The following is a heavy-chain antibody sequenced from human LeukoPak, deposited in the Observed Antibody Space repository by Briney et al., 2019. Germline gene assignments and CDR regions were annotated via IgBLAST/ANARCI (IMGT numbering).Heavy chain of an antibody. CDR1: GFTFSGSA. Sequence: PGGSLRLSCAASGFTFSGSAMHWVRQASGKGLEWVGRIRSKANSYATAYAASVKGRFTISRDDSKNTAYLQMNSLKTEDTAVYYCTRDVGSYRPFDYWGQGTLVTVSS. CDR2: IRSKANSYAT. D-gene: IGHD1-26*01. J-gene: IGHJ4*02. V-gene: IGHV3-73*01. CDR3: TRDVGSYRPFDY.